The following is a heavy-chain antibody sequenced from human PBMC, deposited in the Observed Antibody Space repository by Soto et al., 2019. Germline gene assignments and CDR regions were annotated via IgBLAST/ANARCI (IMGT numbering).Heavy chain of an antibody. CDR3: ARDSIRSPGSSDAFDI. D-gene: IGHD6-6*01. CDR2: IWYDGSNK. CDR1: GFTFSSYG. Sequence: QVQLVESGGGVVQPGRSLRLSCAASGFTFSSYGMHWVRQAPGKGLEWVAVIWYDGSNKYYADSVKGRFTISRDNSKNTLYLQMNTLRAEDTAVYYCARDSIRSPGSSDAFDIWGQGTMVTVSS. V-gene: IGHV3-33*01. J-gene: IGHJ3*02.